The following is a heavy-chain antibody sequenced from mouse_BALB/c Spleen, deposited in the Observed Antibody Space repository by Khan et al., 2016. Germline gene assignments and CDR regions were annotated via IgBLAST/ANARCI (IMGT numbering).Heavy chain of an antibody. Sequence: QVQLQQSGAELMKPGASVQMSCKTTDYTFIPYWIEWVKQRPGHGLEWIGEISPGGGTTHYNERFKAKATFTVDTSSNTAYMQLRSLTSEDSAVYYGARGAYWGHGTLVTVSA. V-gene: IGHV1-9*01. CDR1: DYTFIPYW. CDR2: ISPGGGTT. CDR3: ARGAY. J-gene: IGHJ3*01.